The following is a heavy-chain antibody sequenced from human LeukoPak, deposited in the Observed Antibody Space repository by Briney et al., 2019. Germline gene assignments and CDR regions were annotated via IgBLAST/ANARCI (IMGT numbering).Heavy chain of an antibody. Sequence: SETLSLTCTVSGGSISSSSYYWGWNRQPPGKGLEWIGRIYYSGSTYYNPSLKSRVTISVDTSKNQFSLKLTSVTAADTAVYYCARLTYYRESNGYWEGGRRAYPYSSYMDVWGKGTTVIISS. CDR3: ARLTYYRESNGYWEGGRRAYPYSSYMDV. CDR1: GGSISSSSYY. D-gene: IGHD3-22*01. CDR2: IYYSGST. V-gene: IGHV4-39*07. J-gene: IGHJ6*03.